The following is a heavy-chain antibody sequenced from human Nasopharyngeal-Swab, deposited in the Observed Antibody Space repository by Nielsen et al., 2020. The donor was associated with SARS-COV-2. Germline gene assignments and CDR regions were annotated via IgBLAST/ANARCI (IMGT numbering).Heavy chain of an antibody. J-gene: IGHJ4*02. CDR1: GFTFSSYS. CDR2: ISSSSYI. D-gene: IGHD4-11*01. CDR3: ARWDYSNYDLDY. Sequence: GGSLRLSCAASGFTFSSYSMNWVRQAPGKGLEWVSSISSSSYIYHADSVKGRFTISRDNAKNSLYLQMNSLRAEDTAVYYCARWDYSNYDLDYWGQGTLVTVSS. V-gene: IGHV3-21*01.